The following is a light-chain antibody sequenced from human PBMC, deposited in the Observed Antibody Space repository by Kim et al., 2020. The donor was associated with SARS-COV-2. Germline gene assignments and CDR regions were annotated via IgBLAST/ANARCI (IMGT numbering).Light chain of an antibody. Sequence: GQSVTRVCTGTSSDVGSYNRVSWYQLPPGTAPKLMIYEVSYRPSGVPDRFSGSKSGNTASLTISGLQAEDEADYYYSSYTSSSTVVFGGGTQLAVL. V-gene: IGLV2-18*02. CDR1: SSDVGSYNR. CDR2: EVS. CDR3: SSYTSSSTVV. J-gene: IGLJ2*01.